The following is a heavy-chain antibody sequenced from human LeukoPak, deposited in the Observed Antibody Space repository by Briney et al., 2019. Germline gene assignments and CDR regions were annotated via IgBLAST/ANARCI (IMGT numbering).Heavy chain of an antibody. CDR3: ARKTGTTGEAFDY. CDR2: IKVDGSEK. D-gene: IGHD1-1*01. J-gene: IGHJ4*02. CDR1: GFTFSNFW. Sequence: GGSLRLSCAASGFTFSNFWMSWVRQAPGKGLEWVANIKVDGSEKYYVDSVKGRFTISRGNAENSLYLQMNSLRAEDTAVYYCARKTGTTGEAFDYWGQGTQVTVSS. V-gene: IGHV3-7*03.